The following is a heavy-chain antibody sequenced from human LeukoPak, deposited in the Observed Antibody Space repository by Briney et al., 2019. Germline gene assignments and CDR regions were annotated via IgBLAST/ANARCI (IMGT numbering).Heavy chain of an antibody. J-gene: IGHJ4*02. Sequence: ASVKVSCKASGGTFSSYAISWVRQAPGQGLEWMGWINPNSGGTNYAQKFQGRVTMTRDTSISTAYMELSRLRSDDTAVYYCARDGISRSDFWSGFIRENYFDYWGQGTLVTVSS. V-gene: IGHV1-2*02. D-gene: IGHD3-3*01. CDR1: GGTFSSYA. CDR2: INPNSGGT. CDR3: ARDGISRSDFWSGFIRENYFDY.